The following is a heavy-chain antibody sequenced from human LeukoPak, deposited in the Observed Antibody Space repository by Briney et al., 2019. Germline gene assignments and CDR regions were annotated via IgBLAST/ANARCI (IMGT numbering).Heavy chain of an antibody. CDR2: TFPGGSDT. Sequence: GESLQISCKASGYSFTTYWIGWVRPMPGKGLAWMGITFPGGSDTKYSPPFQGQVTMSADRSISTAYLQWNSLKASDTAMYYCVRHFHPAETTGGYFDLLGRGTLVTVSS. CDR1: GYSFTTYW. V-gene: IGHV5-51*01. D-gene: IGHD4-17*01. CDR3: VRHFHPAETTGGYFDL. J-gene: IGHJ2*01.